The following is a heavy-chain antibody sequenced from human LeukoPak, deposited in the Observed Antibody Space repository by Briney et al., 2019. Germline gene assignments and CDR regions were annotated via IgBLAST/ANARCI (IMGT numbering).Heavy chain of an antibody. D-gene: IGHD2-8*01. CDR1: GFTSSSYS. CDR3: ARETRSGVLMVLKTYFDY. J-gene: IGHJ4*02. Sequence: PGGSLRLSCAASGFTSSSYSMNWVRQAPGKGLEWVSSISSSSSYIYYADSVKGRFTISRDNAKNSLYLQMNSLRAEDTAVYYCARETRSGVLMVLKTYFDYWGQGTLVTVSS. CDR2: ISSSSSYI. V-gene: IGHV3-21*01.